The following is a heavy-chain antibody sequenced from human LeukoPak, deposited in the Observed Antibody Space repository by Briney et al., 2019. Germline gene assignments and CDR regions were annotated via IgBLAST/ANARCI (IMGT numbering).Heavy chain of an antibody. CDR1: GYTFTGYY. V-gene: IGHV1-2*02. Sequence: ASVKVSCKASGYTFTGYYMHWVRQAPGQGLEWMGWINPNSGGTSYAQKFQGRVTMTRDTSISTAYMELSRLRSDDTAVYYCARGDYCDSSGYSSWDYWGQGTLVTVSS. J-gene: IGHJ4*02. CDR3: ARGDYCDSSGYSSWDY. D-gene: IGHD3-22*01. CDR2: INPNSGGT.